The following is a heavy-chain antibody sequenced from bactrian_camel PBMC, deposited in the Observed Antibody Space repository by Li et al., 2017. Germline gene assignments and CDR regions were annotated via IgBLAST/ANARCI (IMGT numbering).Heavy chain of an antibody. V-gene: IGHV3S6*01. CDR1: EYTFTSNC. Sequence: QVQLVESGGGLVQAGGSLRLSCATSEYTFTSNCMGWVRQAPGKGLEWVSGITSDGTYRYYADSVKGRFTISKDNDKNTLYLQMNSLKSEDTALYYCTTMYGNSWYRYWGQGTQVTVS. D-gene: IGHD6*01. CDR2: ITSDGTYR. CDR3: TTMYGNSWYRY. J-gene: IGHJ4*01.